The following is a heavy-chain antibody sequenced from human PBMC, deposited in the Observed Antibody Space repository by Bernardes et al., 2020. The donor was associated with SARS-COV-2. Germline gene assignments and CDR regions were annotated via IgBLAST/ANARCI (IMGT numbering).Heavy chain of an antibody. CDR1: GVAFISYS. CDR3: ASDPSRLTVAGYFDS. Sequence: LILSCSASGVAFISYSMHWVRQAPCKGLEWVAGISYEGRFKYYADSVKGRLSISRDNDKKTLFLQMSGLRADDTSLYYCASDPSRLTVAGYFDSWGQGILVTVSS. D-gene: IGHD6-19*01. CDR2: ISYEGRFK. V-gene: IGHV3-30*04. J-gene: IGHJ4*02.